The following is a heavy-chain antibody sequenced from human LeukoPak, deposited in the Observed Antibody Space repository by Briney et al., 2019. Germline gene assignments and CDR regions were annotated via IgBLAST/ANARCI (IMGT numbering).Heavy chain of an antibody. J-gene: IGHJ5*02. CDR3: ARVRTMVRGVIIPKTRYNWFDP. V-gene: IGHV1-8*01. D-gene: IGHD3-10*01. CDR2: MNPNSGNT. Sequence: ASVKVSCKASGYTFTSYDINWVRQATGQGLEWMGWMNPNSGNTGYAQKFQGRVTMTRNTSISTAYMELSSLRSEDTAVYYCARVRTMVRGVIIPKTRYNWFDPWDQGTLVTVSS. CDR1: GYTFTSYD.